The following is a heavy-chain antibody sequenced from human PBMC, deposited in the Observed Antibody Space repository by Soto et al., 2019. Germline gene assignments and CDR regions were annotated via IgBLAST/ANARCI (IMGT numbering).Heavy chain of an antibody. J-gene: IGHJ6*02. CDR1: GYSFTSCW. CDR2: IYPGDSDT. D-gene: IGHD2-2*01. V-gene: IGHV5-51*01. CDR3: ARGYCSSTSCYSTRYYYYYGMDF. Sequence: GESLNISCKGSGYSFTSCWIGWVRQMPGKGLEWMGIIYPGDSDTRYSPSFQGQVTISADKSISTAYLQWSSLKASDTAMYYCARGYCSSTSCYSTRYYYYYGMDFWGQGTTVTVSS.